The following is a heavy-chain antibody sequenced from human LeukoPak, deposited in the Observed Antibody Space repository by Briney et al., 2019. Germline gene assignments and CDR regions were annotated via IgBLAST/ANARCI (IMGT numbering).Heavy chain of an antibody. D-gene: IGHD6-13*01. Sequence: SVKVSCKASGGTFSSYAISWVRQAPGQGLEWMGGIIPIFGTANYAQKFQGRVTITADESTSTAYMELSSLRSEDTAVYYCVKAAGTPPTPYFDYWGQRTLVTVSS. CDR2: IIPIFGTA. V-gene: IGHV1-69*13. CDR1: GGTFSSYA. J-gene: IGHJ4*02. CDR3: VKAAGTPPTPYFDY.